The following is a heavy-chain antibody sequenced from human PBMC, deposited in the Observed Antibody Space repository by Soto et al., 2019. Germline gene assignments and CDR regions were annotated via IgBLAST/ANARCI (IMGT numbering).Heavy chain of an antibody. D-gene: IGHD3-16*02. CDR3: AKDAIYDGSPPGGVIVTPDY. Sequence: GGSLRLSCAASGFTFSSYGMHWVRQAPGKGLEWVAVISYDGSNKYYADSVKGRFTISRDNSKNTLYLQMNSLRAEDTAVYYCAKDAIYDGSPPGGVIVTPDYWGQGTLVTVSS. CDR2: ISYDGSNK. J-gene: IGHJ4*02. V-gene: IGHV3-30*18. CDR1: GFTFSSYG.